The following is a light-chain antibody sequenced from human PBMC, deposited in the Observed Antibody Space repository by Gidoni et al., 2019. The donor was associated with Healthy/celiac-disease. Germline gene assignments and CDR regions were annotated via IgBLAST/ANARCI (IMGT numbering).Light chain of an antibody. Sequence: DIVMTQSPDSLAVSLGERATINFTSSQSVLYSSNNKNYLACDQQTPGQPPQLLIYWASTRESGVPDRFSGSGSGTDFTLTISSLQAEDVAVYYCQQYYSTPVTFGGGTKVEIK. V-gene: IGKV4-1*01. CDR3: QQYYSTPVT. CDR1: QSVLYSSNNKNY. CDR2: WAS. J-gene: IGKJ4*01.